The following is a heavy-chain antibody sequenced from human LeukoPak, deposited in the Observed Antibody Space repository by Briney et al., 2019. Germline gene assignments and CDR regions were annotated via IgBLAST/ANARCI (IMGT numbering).Heavy chain of an antibody. D-gene: IGHD5-12*01. CDR1: GFTFSSYS. J-gene: IGHJ4*02. CDR2: ISSSSSYI. V-gene: IGHV3-21*01. CDR3: ARDLLRLGLYYFDY. Sequence: GGSLRLSCAASGFTFSSYSMNWVRQAPGKGLEWVLSISSSSSYIYYADSVKGRFTISRDNAKNSLYLQMNSLRAEDTAVYYCARDLLRLGLYYFDYWGQGTLVTVSS.